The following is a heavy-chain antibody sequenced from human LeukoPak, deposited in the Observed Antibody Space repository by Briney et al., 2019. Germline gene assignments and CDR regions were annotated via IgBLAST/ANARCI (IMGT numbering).Heavy chain of an antibody. CDR1: GFTFSSYE. CDR2: ISSSGSTI. Sequence: GGSLRLSCAASGFTFSSYEMNWVRQAPGKGLEWVSYISSSGSTIYYADSVKGRFTISRDNAKNSLYLQMNSLRAEDTAVYYCARDREPDAFDIWGQGTIVTVSS. V-gene: IGHV3-48*03. CDR3: ARDREPDAFDI. J-gene: IGHJ3*02.